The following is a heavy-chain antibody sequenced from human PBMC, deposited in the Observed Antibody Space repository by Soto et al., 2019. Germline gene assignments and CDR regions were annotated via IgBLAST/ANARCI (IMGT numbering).Heavy chain of an antibody. CDR2: IYHSGST. Sequence: SETLSLTCAVSGGSISSGGYSWSWIRQPPGKGLEWIGYIYHSGSTYYNPSLKSRVTISVDRSKNQFSLKLSSVTAADTAVYYCARHMRTYYDFWSGYIPYYYYYGMDVWGQGTTVTVSS. V-gene: IGHV4-30-2*01. D-gene: IGHD3-3*01. CDR1: GGSISSGGYS. J-gene: IGHJ6*02. CDR3: ARHMRTYYDFWSGYIPYYYYYGMDV.